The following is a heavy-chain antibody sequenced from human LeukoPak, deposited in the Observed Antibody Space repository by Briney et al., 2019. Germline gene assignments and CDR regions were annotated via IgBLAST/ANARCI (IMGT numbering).Heavy chain of an antibody. CDR1: GFTVSSNY. J-gene: IGHJ4*02. Sequence: GGSLRLSCAASGFTVSSNYVSWVRQAPGKGLEWLSVFYSGGNTYHADSVKGRFTISRDNSKNSLYLQMNSLRAEDTAVYYCARDYYGSGRLDYWGQGTLVTVSS. D-gene: IGHD3-10*01. CDR3: ARDYYGSGRLDY. CDR2: FYSGGNT. V-gene: IGHV3-53*01.